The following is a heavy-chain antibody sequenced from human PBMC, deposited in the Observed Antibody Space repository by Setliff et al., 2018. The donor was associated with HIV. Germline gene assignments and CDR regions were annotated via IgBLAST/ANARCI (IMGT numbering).Heavy chain of an antibody. Sequence: PGESLKISCQGSGYSFTNYWIGWVRQMPGKGLEWMGIIYPGDSDTRYSPSFQGQVTISADKSISTAYLQWSSLKASDTAMYYCARLTYYYDSSGYYPNWFDPWGQGTLVTV. V-gene: IGHV5-51*01. CDR2: IYPGDSDT. CDR3: ARLTYYYDSSGYYPNWFDP. D-gene: IGHD3-22*01. CDR1: GYSFTNYW. J-gene: IGHJ5*02.